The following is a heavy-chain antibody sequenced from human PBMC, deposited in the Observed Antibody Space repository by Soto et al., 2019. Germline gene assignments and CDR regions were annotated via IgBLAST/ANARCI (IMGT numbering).Heavy chain of an antibody. V-gene: IGHV1-69*13. CDR2: IIPIFGTA. CDR1: GGTFSSYA. J-gene: IGHJ3*02. CDR3: ASVRGHDAFDI. D-gene: IGHD3-10*02. Sequence: SVKVSCKASGGTFSSYAISWVRQAPGQGLEWMGGIIPIFGTANYAQKFQGRVTITADESTSTAYMELSSLRSEDTAVYYWASVRGHDAFDIWGQGTMVTVSS.